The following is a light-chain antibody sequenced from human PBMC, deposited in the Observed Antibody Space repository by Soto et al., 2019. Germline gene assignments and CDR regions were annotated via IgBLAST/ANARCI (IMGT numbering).Light chain of an antibody. CDR3: QQRSNWPPRLT. Sequence: EIVLTQSPATLSLSPGERATLSRRASQNVSSYLAWYQQKPGQAPRLLIYDASNRATGIPARFSGSGSGTDFTLTISSLEPEDFAVYYCQQRSNWPPRLTFGGGTKVDIK. J-gene: IGKJ4*01. V-gene: IGKV3-11*01. CDR1: QNVSSY. CDR2: DAS.